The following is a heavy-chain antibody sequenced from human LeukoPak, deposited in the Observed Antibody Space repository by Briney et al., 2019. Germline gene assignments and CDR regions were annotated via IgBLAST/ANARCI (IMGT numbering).Heavy chain of an antibody. CDR1: GYTFTGYY. D-gene: IGHD3-3*01. V-gene: IGHV1-2*02. CDR3: ARAGTHDIRFLEWTPKMGYYYMDV. J-gene: IGHJ6*03. CDR2: INPNSGGT. Sequence: EASVKVSCKASGYTFTGYYMHWVRQAPGQGLEWMGWINPNSGGTNYAQKFQGRVTMTRDTSISTAYMELSRLRSDDTAVYYCARAGTHDIRFLEWTPKMGYYYMDVWGKGTTVTVSS.